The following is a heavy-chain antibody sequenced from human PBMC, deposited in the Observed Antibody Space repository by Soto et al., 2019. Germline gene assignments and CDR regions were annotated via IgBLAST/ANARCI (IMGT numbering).Heavy chain of an antibody. CDR1: GGTFSSYA. V-gene: IGHV1-69*06. J-gene: IGHJ6*02. Sequence: VKVSCKASGGTFSSYAISWVRQAPGQGLEWMGGIIPIFGTANYAQKFQGRVTITADKSTSTAYMELSSLRSEDTAVYYCARGGLAVRGSTDYYYGMDVLGQGTTVTVS. CDR2: IIPIFGTA. D-gene: IGHD3-10*01. CDR3: ARGGLAVRGSTDYYYGMDV.